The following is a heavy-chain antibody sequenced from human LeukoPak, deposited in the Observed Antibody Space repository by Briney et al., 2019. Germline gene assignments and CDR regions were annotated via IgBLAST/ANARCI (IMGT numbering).Heavy chain of an antibody. CDR2: ISGSGGST. J-gene: IGHJ4*02. CDR3: ARQEYCTNGVCYGGLDY. D-gene: IGHD2-8*01. V-gene: IGHV3-64*04. Sequence: AISGSGGSTYYADSVKGRFTISRDNSKNTLYLQMNSLRAEDTAVYYCARQEYCTNGVCYGGLDYWGQGTLVTVSS.